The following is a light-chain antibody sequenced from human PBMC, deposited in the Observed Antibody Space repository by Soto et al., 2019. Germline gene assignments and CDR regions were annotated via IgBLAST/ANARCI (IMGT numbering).Light chain of an antibody. CDR2: WAS. J-gene: IGKJ1*01. CDR3: QQYYSSPWT. Sequence: IVMTQSPDSLAVSLGERATINCKSSQSVLYSSNNKNYLAWYQHKAGQPPKLLIYWASTRQSGVPDRFSGSGSGTDFTLTISSLQAEDVAVYYCQQYYSSPWTFGQGTRVEIK. CDR1: QSVLYSSNNKNY. V-gene: IGKV4-1*01.